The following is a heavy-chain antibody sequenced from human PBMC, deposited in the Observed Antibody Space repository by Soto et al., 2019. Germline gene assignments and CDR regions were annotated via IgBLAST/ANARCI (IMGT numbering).Heavy chain of an antibody. CDR1: GGTFSSYA. CDR2: VIPIFGTA. V-gene: IGHV1-69*06. J-gene: IGHJ5*02. D-gene: IGHD1-26*01. Sequence: QVQLVQSGAEVKKPGTSVKVSCKASGGTFSSYAISWVRQAPGQGLEWMGGVIPIFGTANYAQKFQGRVTITADKSTSTAYMELNSLRSEDTAVYYCARENSGSYYRGWFDPWGQGTLVTVSS. CDR3: ARENSGSYYRGWFDP.